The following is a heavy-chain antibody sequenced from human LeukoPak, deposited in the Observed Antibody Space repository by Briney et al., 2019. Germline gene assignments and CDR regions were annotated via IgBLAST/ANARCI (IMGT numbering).Heavy chain of an antibody. CDR3: AKCSVAGTETFDY. CDR1: GFTFSNYG. V-gene: IGHV3-30*18. D-gene: IGHD6-19*01. CDR2: ISYDGSNT. Sequence: PGGSLRLSCAASGFTFSNYGMHWVRQAPGKGLEWVAVISYDGSNTFYADSVKGRFTISRDNSKNTLYLQMNSLRAEDTAVYYCAKCSVAGTETFDYWGQGTLVTVSS. J-gene: IGHJ4*02.